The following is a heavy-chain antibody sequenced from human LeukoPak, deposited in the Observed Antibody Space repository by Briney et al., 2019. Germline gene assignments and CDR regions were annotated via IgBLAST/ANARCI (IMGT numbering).Heavy chain of an antibody. J-gene: IGHJ3*02. D-gene: IGHD6-6*01. V-gene: IGHV3-21*01. CDR3: ARWGRYSSSSVSAFDI. CDR2: ISSSSSYI. CDR1: GFTFSSYA. Sequence: GGSLRLSCAASGFTFSSYAMSWVRQAPGKGLEWVSSISSSSSYIYYADSVKGRFTISRDNAKNSLYLQMNSLRAEDTAVYYCARWGRYSSSSVSAFDIWGQGTMVTVSS.